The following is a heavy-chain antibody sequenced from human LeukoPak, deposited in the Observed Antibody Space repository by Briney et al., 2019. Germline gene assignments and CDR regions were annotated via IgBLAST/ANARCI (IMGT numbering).Heavy chain of an antibody. Sequence: PSETLSLTCTVSGGSISSFYWSWIRQPPGKGLEWIGYIYYSGSTNYNPSLKSRVTISVDTSKNQFSLKLSSVTAADTAVYYCARDTRYCSGGSCYRHIDYWGQGTLVTVSS. CDR3: ARDTRYCSGGSCYRHIDY. V-gene: IGHV4-59*12. D-gene: IGHD2-15*01. J-gene: IGHJ4*02. CDR2: IYYSGST. CDR1: GGSISSFY.